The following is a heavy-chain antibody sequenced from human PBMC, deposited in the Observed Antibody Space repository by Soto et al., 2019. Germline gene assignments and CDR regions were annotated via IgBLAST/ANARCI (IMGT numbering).Heavy chain of an antibody. CDR2: ISYDGSNK. D-gene: IGHD3-9*01. CDR1: GFTFSSYA. Sequence: GGSLRLSCAASGFTFSSYAMHWVRQAPGKGLERVAVISYDGSNKYYADSVKGRFTISRDNSKNTLYLQMNSLRAEDTAVYYCARDQNYDILTGYLNWFDPWGQGTLVTVSS. V-gene: IGHV3-30-3*01. CDR3: ARDQNYDILTGYLNWFDP. J-gene: IGHJ5*02.